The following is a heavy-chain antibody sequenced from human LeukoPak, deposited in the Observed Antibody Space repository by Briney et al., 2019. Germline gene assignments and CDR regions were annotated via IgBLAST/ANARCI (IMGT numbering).Heavy chain of an antibody. CDR3: ARANLYSSGWSILYYFDY. Sequence: SETLSLTCTVSGVSISSYYWSWIRQPPGKGLEWIGYIYYSGSTNYNPSLKSRVTISVDTSKNQFSLKLSSVTAADTAVYYCARANLYSSGWSILYYFDYWGQGTLVTVSS. CDR1: GVSISSYY. D-gene: IGHD6-19*01. J-gene: IGHJ4*02. V-gene: IGHV4-59*01. CDR2: IYYSGST.